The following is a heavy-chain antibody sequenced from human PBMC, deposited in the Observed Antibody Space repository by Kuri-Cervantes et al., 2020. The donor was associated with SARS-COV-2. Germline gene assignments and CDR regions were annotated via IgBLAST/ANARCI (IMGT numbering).Heavy chain of an antibody. V-gene: IGHV4-31*02. J-gene: IGHJ3*02. D-gene: IGHD3-16*02. CDR1: GGSINSAGYY. Sequence: SCTVSGGSINSAGYYWSWIRQRPGKGLEWIGYIYFSGNTYYNPSLKSRLTISIDTSENQFSLNLSSVTATDTAVYYCARDPYYDYVWGSYRLGGAFDIWGQGTMVTVSS. CDR2: IYFSGNT. CDR3: ARDPYYDYVWGSYRLGGAFDI.